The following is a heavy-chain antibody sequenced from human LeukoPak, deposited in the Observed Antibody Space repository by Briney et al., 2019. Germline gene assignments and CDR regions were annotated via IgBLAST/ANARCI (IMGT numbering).Heavy chain of an antibody. CDR2: FIPIFGTA. CDR3: ARDRYCSSTSCYYHDAFDI. Sequence: PSVKLSCKASGHTFSSYAIRWVRHAPGKGLEWRGVFIPIFGTANYAQNFQGRVTITADKSTSTAHMEQSSLKSDDTDVYYCARDRYCSSTSCYYHDAFDIWGQGTMVTVSS. J-gene: IGHJ3*02. D-gene: IGHD2-2*01. CDR1: GHTFSSYA. V-gene: IGHV1-69*06.